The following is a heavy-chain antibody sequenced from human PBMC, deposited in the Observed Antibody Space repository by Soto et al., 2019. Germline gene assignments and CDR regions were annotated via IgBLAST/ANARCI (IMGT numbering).Heavy chain of an antibody. CDR2: IIPIFGTA. CDR3: ARDLTKYSSSSGFYYYYGMDV. Sequence: QVQLVQSGAEVKKPGSSVKVSCKASGGTFSSYAISWVRQAPGQGLEWMGGIIPIFGTANYAQKFQGRDTNTAAESTSTAYMELSSLRSEDTAVYYCARDLTKYSSSSGFYYYYGMDVWGQGTTVTVSS. D-gene: IGHD6-6*01. J-gene: IGHJ6*02. CDR1: GGTFSSYA. V-gene: IGHV1-69*01.